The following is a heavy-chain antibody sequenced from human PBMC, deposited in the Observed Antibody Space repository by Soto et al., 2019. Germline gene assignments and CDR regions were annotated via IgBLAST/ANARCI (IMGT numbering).Heavy chain of an antibody. V-gene: IGHV3-23*01. CDR3: AREGGSIGGWFGRKFDS. CDR1: GFTFSTHA. CDR2: ISSGGTIT. J-gene: IGHJ4*02. D-gene: IGHD6-19*01. Sequence: VGSLRLSCAASGFTFSTHAMSWVRQAPGKGLEWVSSISSGGTITFYAASVEGRFTISRDKSKNTLYLQMNSLRADDTAVYYCAREGGSIGGWFGRKFDSWGQGTQVTVSS.